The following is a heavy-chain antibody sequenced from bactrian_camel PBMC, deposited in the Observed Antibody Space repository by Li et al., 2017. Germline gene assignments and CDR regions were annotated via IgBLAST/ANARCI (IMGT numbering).Heavy chain of an antibody. J-gene: IGHJ4*01. D-gene: IGHD5*01. Sequence: HVQLVESGGGSVQVGGSLRLSCVASGDTIGRYCMGWFRQIPDKEREGVAGIESDGSTSYADSVKGRFSLSKDNAKNTLYLQMDSLKVEDTATYYCAASPALDGVCPIRPYEYNYWGQGTQVTVS. CDR2: IESDGST. CDR1: GDTIGRYC. CDR3: AASPALDGVCPIRPYEYNY. V-gene: IGHV3S55*01.